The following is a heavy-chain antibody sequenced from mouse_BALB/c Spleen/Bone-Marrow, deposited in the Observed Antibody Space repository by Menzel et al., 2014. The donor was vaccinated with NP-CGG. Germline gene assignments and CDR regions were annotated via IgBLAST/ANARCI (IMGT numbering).Heavy chain of an antibody. CDR2: IDPSDIET. D-gene: IGHD1-2*01. CDR3: ARDGITTATYYYAMDY. J-gene: IGHJ4*01. V-gene: IGHV1S126*01. CDR1: GYSFTSYW. Sequence: VKLMESGPQLVRPGASVKISCKASGYSFTSYWMHWVKQRPGQGLEWIGMIDPSDIETRLNQKFKDKATLTVDKSSSTAYMQLSSPTSEDSAVYYCARDGITTATYYYAMDYWGQGTSVTVSS.